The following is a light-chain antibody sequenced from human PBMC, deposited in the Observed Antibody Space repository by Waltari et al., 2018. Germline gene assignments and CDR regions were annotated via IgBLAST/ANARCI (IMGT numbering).Light chain of an antibody. CDR1: QSVSRR. CDR3: QQYSTYPLT. J-gene: IGKJ4*01. Sequence: DVQMTQSPSTLTASVGERVTITCRASQSVSRRLAWYQQTPGKAPNLLIYKASTLGGGVPSRFSGSGSGTEFTLTISSLQPDDFVTYYCQQYSTYPLTFGGGTKVEI. V-gene: IGKV1-5*03. CDR2: KAS.